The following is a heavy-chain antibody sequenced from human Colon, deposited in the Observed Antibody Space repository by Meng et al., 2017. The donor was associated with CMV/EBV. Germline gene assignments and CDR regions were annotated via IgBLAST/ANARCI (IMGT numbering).Heavy chain of an antibody. Sequence: TVTSFAFSLVRQAPGQGLEWMGGIIPLLAKTNYAQQFQGRVTITADISTTTAYMELSSLRSDDTAIYYCARGRAELRDSDWTYNYFDPWGQGTLVTVSS. CDR3: ARGRAELRDSDWTYNYFDP. D-gene: IGHD3-9*01. V-gene: IGHV1-69*10. J-gene: IGHJ5*02. CDR2: IIPLLAKT. CDR1: TVTSFA.